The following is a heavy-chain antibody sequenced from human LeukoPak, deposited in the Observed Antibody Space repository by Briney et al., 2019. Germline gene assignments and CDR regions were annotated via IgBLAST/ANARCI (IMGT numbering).Heavy chain of an antibody. Sequence: HSETLSLTCTVSGGSISNYYWSWIRQPAGKGLEWIGRKYARGSSNYNPPVQSRVTMSVDTSKNQFSLKLRSVTAADTAVYYCARGRYCSADICTGGDSFDNWGQGTMVSVSP. CDR2: KYARGSS. CDR3: ARGRYCSADICTGGDSFDN. J-gene: IGHJ3*02. D-gene: IGHD2-15*01. V-gene: IGHV4-4*07. CDR1: GGSISNYY.